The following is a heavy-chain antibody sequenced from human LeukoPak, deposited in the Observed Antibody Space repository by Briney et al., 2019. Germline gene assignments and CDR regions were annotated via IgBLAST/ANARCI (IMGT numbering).Heavy chain of an antibody. CDR3: ARSASSTSRSAFDI. CDR1: GGSISSNY. J-gene: IGHJ3*02. Sequence: TSETLSLTCTISGGSISSNYWSWIRQPPVKGLEWIGYCHYSGNTNYNPSLKSRATISVDMSKNQFSLTLNSVTAADTAVYYCARSASSTSRSAFDIWGQGTRVTASS. CDR2: CHYSGNT. V-gene: IGHV4-59*13.